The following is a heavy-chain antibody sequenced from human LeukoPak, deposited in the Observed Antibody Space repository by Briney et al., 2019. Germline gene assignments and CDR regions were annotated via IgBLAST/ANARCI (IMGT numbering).Heavy chain of an antibody. CDR3: AGEEQWLSAGVGY. CDR2: ISSSSSTI. J-gene: IGHJ4*02. D-gene: IGHD6-19*01. Sequence: GGSLRLSCAASGFTFSSYSMNWVRQAPGKGLAWVSYISSSSSTIYYADSVKGRFTISRDNAKNSLYLQMNSLRAEDTAVYYCAGEEQWLSAGVGYWGQGTLVTVSS. CDR1: GFTFSSYS. V-gene: IGHV3-48*04.